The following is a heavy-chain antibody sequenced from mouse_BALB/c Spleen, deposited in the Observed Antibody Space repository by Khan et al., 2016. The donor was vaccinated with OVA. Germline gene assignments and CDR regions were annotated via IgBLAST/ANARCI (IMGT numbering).Heavy chain of an antibody. D-gene: IGHD1-1*01. CDR3: ARRNYYGTVLFDY. CDR2: IYPGSGNT. Sequence: QVQLKQSGAELVKPGTSVKLSCKASGYNFTSYWINWVKLRPGQSLEWIGDIYPGSGNTKYNEKFKSKATLTVDTSSSTAYMQLSSLASEDSALYYCARRNYYGTVLFDYWGQGTTLTVSS. CDR1: GYNFTSYW. V-gene: IGHV1-55*01. J-gene: IGHJ2*01.